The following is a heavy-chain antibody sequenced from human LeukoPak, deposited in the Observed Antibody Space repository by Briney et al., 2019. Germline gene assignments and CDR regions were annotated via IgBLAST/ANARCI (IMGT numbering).Heavy chain of an antibody. V-gene: IGHV3-33*06. CDR2: IWYDGSNK. CDR1: GFTFSSYG. D-gene: IGHD3-10*01. CDR3: VKDRTGTYTLDY. Sequence: GGSLRLSCAASGFTFSSYGMLWVRQAPGKGLEGVAVIWYDGSNKYYADSVKGRFTISRDNSKNTLYLQMNSLRAEDTAVYYCVKDRTGTYTLDYWGQGTLVTVSS. J-gene: IGHJ4*02.